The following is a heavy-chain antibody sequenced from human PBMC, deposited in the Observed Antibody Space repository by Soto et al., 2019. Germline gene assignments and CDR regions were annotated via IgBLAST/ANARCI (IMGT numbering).Heavy chain of an antibody. Sequence: PGGSLRLSCAASGFTFNIYSIHWVRQTPGRGLEWVAVISYDGTTEYCADSVKGRFTISRDNSNDTLYLQLNSVGTEDTGVYYCARDMRITAAISYYYGMDVWGRGTTVTVSS. D-gene: IGHD1-20*01. V-gene: IGHV3-30-3*01. J-gene: IGHJ6*02. CDR2: ISYDGTTE. CDR3: ARDMRITAAISYYYGMDV. CDR1: GFTFNIYS.